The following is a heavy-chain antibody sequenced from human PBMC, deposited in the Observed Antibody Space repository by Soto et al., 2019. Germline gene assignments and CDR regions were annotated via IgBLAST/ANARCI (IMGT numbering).Heavy chain of an antibody. Sequence: SETLSLTCTVSGGSVNTNYWTWVRQPPGRGPQWIGNIDYSGRPHFNPSLKSRVSMSIDMSKNQFSLRLNSVTAADTAVYYCARGRKDIVGPPDVFDVWGQGTMVTVSS. CDR2: IDYSGRP. V-gene: IGHV4-59*02. CDR1: GGSVNTNY. D-gene: IGHD2-21*01. CDR3: ARGRKDIVGPPDVFDV. J-gene: IGHJ3*01.